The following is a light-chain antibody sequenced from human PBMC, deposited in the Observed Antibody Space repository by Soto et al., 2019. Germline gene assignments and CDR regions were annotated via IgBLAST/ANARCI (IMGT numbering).Light chain of an antibody. CDR2: GAS. CDR1: QSISSN. CDR3: QQHNNWPPIT. Sequence: EIVMTQSPATLSVSPGERATLSCRASQSISSNLAWYQQKPGQAPRLLIYGASTRATGIPARFSGSGSGTEFTLTISSLQSEDFAVYYCQQHNNWPPITFGQGTRPEIK. J-gene: IGKJ5*01. V-gene: IGKV3-15*01.